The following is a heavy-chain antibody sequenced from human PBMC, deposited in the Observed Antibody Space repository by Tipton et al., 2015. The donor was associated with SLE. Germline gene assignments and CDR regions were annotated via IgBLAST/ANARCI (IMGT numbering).Heavy chain of an antibody. Sequence: TLSLTCAVYGGSFSGYYWSWIRQPPGKGLEWIGEINHSGSTNYNPSLKSRVTISVDTSKNHFSLKLSSVTAADTAVYYCARGLNYYDSSGYYPFYYIDVWGKGTTVTVAS. V-gene: IGHV4-34*01. D-gene: IGHD3-22*01. CDR3: ARGLNYYDSSGYYPFYYIDV. CDR2: INHSGST. J-gene: IGHJ6*03. CDR1: GGSFSGYY.